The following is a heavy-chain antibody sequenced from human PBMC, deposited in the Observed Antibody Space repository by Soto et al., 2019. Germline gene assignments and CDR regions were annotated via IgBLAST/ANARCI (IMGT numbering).Heavy chain of an antibody. D-gene: IGHD1-1*01. Sequence: EVQLVESGGVVVQPGGSLRLSCAASGFTFDDYTMHWVRQAPGKGLEWVSLISWDGGSTYYADSVKGRFTISRDNSKNSLYLQMNSLRTEDTALYYCAKDIPLRRYNAVDYWGQGTLVTVSS. J-gene: IGHJ4*02. CDR1: GFTFDDYT. CDR3: AKDIPLRRYNAVDY. V-gene: IGHV3-43*01. CDR2: ISWDGGST.